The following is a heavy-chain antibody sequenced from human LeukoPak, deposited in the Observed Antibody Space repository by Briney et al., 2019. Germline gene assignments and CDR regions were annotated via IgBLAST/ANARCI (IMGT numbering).Heavy chain of an antibody. CDR1: GFTFSSYG. CDR2: ISYDGSNK. D-gene: IGHD4-17*01. Sequence: GGSLRLSCAASGFTFSSYGMHWVRQAPGKGLEWVAVISYDGSNKYYADSVKGRFTISRDNSKNTLYLQMNSLRAEDTAVYYCAKDRGVDYGDANDYYYYGMDVWGKGTTVTVSS. J-gene: IGHJ6*04. CDR3: AKDRGVDYGDANDYYYYGMDV. V-gene: IGHV3-30*18.